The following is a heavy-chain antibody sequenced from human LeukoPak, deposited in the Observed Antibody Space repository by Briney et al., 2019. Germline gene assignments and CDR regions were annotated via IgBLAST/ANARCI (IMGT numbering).Heavy chain of an antibody. CDR1: GDSISSGSYY. Sequence: SQTLSLTCTVSGDSISSGSYYWRWIRQPAGKGLEWIVRIYTTGSTKYNPSRKSQITIRVDTTKNTCSLKLSSVTAADTAVYYCARSQHHTRYSYGYYYFDYWGQGTLVTVSS. CDR3: ARSQHHTRYSYGYYYFDY. V-gene: IGHV4-61*02. CDR2: IYTTGST. D-gene: IGHD5-18*01. J-gene: IGHJ4*02.